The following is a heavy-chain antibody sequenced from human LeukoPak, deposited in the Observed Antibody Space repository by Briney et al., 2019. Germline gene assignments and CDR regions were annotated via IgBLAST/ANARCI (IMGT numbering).Heavy chain of an antibody. D-gene: IGHD3-10*01. Sequence: PGGSLRLSCAASGFTFSSYEMNWVRQAPGKGLEWVSYISSSGSTIYYADSVMGRFTISRDNAKSSLYLQMNSLRPGDTAFYYCTKDKGIINGFYYFDSWGQGTLVAVSS. CDR1: GFTFSSYE. CDR3: TKDKGIINGFYYFDS. CDR2: ISSSGSTI. V-gene: IGHV3-48*03. J-gene: IGHJ4*02.